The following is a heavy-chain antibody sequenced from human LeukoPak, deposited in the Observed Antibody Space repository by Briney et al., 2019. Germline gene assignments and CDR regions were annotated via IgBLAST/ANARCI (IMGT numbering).Heavy chain of an antibody. V-gene: IGHV4-59*08. CDR3: ASGRFGLYYFDY. Sequence: PSETLSLTCTVSGGSISSYYWSWIRQPPGKGLEWIGYIYYSGSTNYNPSPKSRVTISVDTSKNQFSLKLSSVTAADTAVYYCASGRFGLYYFDYWGQGTLVTVSS. CDR1: GGSISSYY. CDR2: IYYSGST. J-gene: IGHJ4*02. D-gene: IGHD3-10*01.